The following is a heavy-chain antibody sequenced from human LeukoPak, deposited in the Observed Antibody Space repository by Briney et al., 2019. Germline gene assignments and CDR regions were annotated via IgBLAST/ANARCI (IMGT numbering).Heavy chain of an antibody. V-gene: IGHV4-30-4*01. D-gene: IGHD2-21*01. J-gene: IGHJ4*02. CDR3: ASFYQAYYFDY. CDR1: GGSISSGDYY. CDR2: IYYSGST. Sequence: SQTLSLTCTVSGGSISSGDYYWSWIRQPPGKGLEWIGYIYYSGSTYYSPSLKSRVTISVDTSKNQFSLKLSSVTAADTAVYFCASFYQAYYFDYWGQGTLVTVSS.